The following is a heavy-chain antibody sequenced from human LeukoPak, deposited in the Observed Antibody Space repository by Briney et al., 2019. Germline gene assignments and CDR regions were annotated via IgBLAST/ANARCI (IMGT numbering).Heavy chain of an antibody. Sequence: SETLSLTYTVSHYSISSAFYWGWIRQPPGKGLEWIGSFHYSGSTYYNPSLKSRVTISVDTSNNQFSLKLTSVTAADTAVYYCARGSHYGDYGYWGQGTLVTVSS. D-gene: IGHD4-17*01. J-gene: IGHJ4*02. V-gene: IGHV4-38-2*02. CDR3: ARGSHYGDYGY. CDR2: FHYSGST. CDR1: HYSISSAFY.